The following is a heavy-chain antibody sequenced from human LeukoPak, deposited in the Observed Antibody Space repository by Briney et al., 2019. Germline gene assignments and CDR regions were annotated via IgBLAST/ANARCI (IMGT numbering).Heavy chain of an antibody. D-gene: IGHD3-10*01. Sequence: SETLSLTCTVSGGSMSSYYWSWIRQPPGKGLEWIGYIYYSGSTNYNPSLKSRVTISLDTSKIQFSLKLSSVTAADTAVYYCARSELLWFGGVNSGFDYWGQGTLVTVSS. V-gene: IGHV4-59*01. J-gene: IGHJ4*02. CDR3: ARSELLWFGGVNSGFDY. CDR1: GGSMSSYY. CDR2: IYYSGST.